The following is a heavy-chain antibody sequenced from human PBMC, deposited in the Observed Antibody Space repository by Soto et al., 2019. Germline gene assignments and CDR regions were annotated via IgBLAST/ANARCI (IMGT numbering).Heavy chain of an antibody. CDR3: AKDQVGVATAYYYYYMGV. Sequence: QTGGSLRLSCAASGFTFSSYAMSWFRQAPGKGLEWVSAISGSGGSTYYADSVKGRFTISRDNSKNTLYLQMNSLRAEDTAVYYCAKDQVGVATAYYYYYMGVWGKGTTVTVSS. V-gene: IGHV3-23*01. CDR2: ISGSGGST. CDR1: GFTFSSYA. J-gene: IGHJ6*03. D-gene: IGHD5-12*01.